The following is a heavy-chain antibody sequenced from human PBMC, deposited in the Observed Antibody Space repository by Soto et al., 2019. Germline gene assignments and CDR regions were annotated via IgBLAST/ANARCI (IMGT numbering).Heavy chain of an antibody. J-gene: IGHJ4*02. CDR2: INPNSGGT. CDR3: VAVTGGVTLAY. V-gene: IGHV1-2*02. Sequence: SVKVSCKDAGYTFTGYCMQWVRQAPGQGLEWMGWINPNSGGTNYAQKIQGRVTMTRDTSISTAYMELSRLRSDDTAVYYCVAVTGGVTLAYGGQGTLVTVAS. D-gene: IGHD6-19*01. CDR1: GYTFTGYC.